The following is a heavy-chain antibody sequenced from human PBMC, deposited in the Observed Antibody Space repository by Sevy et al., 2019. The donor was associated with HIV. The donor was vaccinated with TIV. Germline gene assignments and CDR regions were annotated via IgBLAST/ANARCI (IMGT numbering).Heavy chain of an antibody. CDR3: AREEAKIVVVTPFDY. CDR2: ISGSGGST. CDR1: GFTFSSYA. V-gene: IGHV3-23*01. Sequence: GGSLRLSCAASGFTFSSYAMSWVRQAPGKGLEWVSAISGSGGSTYYADSVKGRFTISRDNSKNTLNLQMNSQRAEHTEVYYYAREEAKIVVVTPFDYWGQGTLVTVPS. D-gene: IGHD3-22*01. J-gene: IGHJ4*02.